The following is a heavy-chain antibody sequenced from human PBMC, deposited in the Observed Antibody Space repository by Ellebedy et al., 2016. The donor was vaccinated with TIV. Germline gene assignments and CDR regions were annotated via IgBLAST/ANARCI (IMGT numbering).Heavy chain of an antibody. D-gene: IGHD6-6*01. CDR1: GFTFSSYW. J-gene: IGHJ4*02. CDR2: LSEDGSEK. Sequence: GGSLRLSXAASGFTFSSYWMSWVRQAPGKGLEWVAYLSEDGSEKYYVDSVKGRFTISSDNAKNSLYLQMTSLRDEDTAVYYCARGLSVGSSPPDYWGQGTLVTVSS. CDR3: ARGLSVGSSPPDY. V-gene: IGHV3-7*01.